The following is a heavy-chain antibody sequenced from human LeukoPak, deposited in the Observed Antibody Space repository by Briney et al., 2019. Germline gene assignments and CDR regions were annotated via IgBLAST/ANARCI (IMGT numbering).Heavy chain of an antibody. J-gene: IGHJ4*02. D-gene: IGHD3-10*01. Sequence: SETLSLTCTVSGGSISSYYWSWIRQPPGKGLEWIGYISYSGSANDNPSLKSRVTTSVDTSKNQFSLKLRSVATTDTAVYYCARHYGPWGQGTLVTVSS. CDR2: ISYSGSA. V-gene: IGHV4-59*08. CDR3: ARHYGP. CDR1: GGSISSYY.